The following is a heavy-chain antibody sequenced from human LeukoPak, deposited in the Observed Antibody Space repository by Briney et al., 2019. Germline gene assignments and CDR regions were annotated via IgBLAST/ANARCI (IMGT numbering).Heavy chain of an antibody. CDR2: IYSGGST. CDR3: ARADYYDSSGYLPFDY. CDR1: GFTVSSNY. D-gene: IGHD3-22*01. Sequence: GGSLRLSCAASGFTVSSNYMSWVRQAPGKGLEWVSVIYSGGSTYYADSVKGRFTISRDNSKNTLYLQMNSLRAEDTAVYYCARADYYDSSGYLPFDYWGQGTLVTVSS. V-gene: IGHV3-66*01. J-gene: IGHJ4*02.